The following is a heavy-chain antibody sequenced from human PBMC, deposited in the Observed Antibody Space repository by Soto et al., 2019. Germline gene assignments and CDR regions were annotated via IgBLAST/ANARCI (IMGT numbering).Heavy chain of an antibody. V-gene: IGHV3-11*04. CDR3: AREFNHYDNTGPRFDY. CDR2: ISSSGSTI. J-gene: IGHJ4*02. Sequence: GGSLRLSCAASGFTFSDYYMSWIRQAPGKGLEWVSYISSSGSTIYYADSVKGRFTISRDNAKNSLYLQMNSLRAEDTAVYYCAREFNHYDNTGPRFDYWGQGTLVTVSS. D-gene: IGHD3-22*01. CDR1: GFTFSDYY.